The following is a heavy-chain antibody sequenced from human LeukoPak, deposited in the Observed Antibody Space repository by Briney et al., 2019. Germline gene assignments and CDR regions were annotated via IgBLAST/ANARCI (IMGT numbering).Heavy chain of an antibody. CDR2: ISAYNDNT. D-gene: IGHD3-16*02. V-gene: IGHV1-18*01. J-gene: IGHJ4*02. Sequence: ASVKVSCKASGYTFTSYGISWVRQAPGQGLEWMGWISAYNDNTNYAQKLQGRVTMTTDTSTSTAYMELRSLRSDDTAVYYCARGYDYVWGSYRLHNDYWGQGTLVTVSS. CDR1: GYTFTSYG. CDR3: ARGYDYVWGSYRLHNDY.